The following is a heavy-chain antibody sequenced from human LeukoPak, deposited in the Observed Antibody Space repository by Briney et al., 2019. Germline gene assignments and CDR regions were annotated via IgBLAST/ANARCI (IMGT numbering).Heavy chain of an antibody. CDR2: ISGHNGNT. CDR1: GYGFTYYG. CDR3: ARDGLYNPGRDAFDI. V-gene: IGHV1-18*01. J-gene: IGHJ3*02. Sequence: ASVKVSCKASGYGFTYYGISWVRQAPGQGLEWMGWISGHNGNTNHAQKLQGRVTMTTDTSTSTAYMELRSLRSDDTDVYYCARDGLYNPGRDAFDIWGQGTLVTVSS. D-gene: IGHD1-1*01.